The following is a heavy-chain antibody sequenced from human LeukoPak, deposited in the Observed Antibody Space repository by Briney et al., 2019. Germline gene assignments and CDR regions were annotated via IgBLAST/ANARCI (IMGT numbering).Heavy chain of an antibody. D-gene: IGHD2-15*01. CDR3: ARRRVVDFDC. Sequence: SETLSLTCTVSGGSTSNYYWSWIRQPPGKGLEWTGYIYYSGSTTYNTSPNSRVTISVDTSKNKFSLKLSSLTAADTAVYYCARRRVVDFDCWGQGTLVTVSS. V-gene: IGHV4-59*01. CDR1: GGSTSNYY. J-gene: IGHJ4*02. CDR2: IYYSGST.